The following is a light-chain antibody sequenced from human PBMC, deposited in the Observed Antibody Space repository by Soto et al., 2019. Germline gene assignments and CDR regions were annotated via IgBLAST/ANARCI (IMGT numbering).Light chain of an antibody. CDR2: GAS. V-gene: IGKV3-15*01. Sequence: EIVMTQSPVTLSVSPGERATLSCRASQSVSSDLAWYQQKPGQAPRLLIYGASTRATGIPARFSGSGSGTEFTLSINSLQSEDFAVFYCQQYGSSITFGQGTRLEIK. J-gene: IGKJ5*01. CDR1: QSVSSD. CDR3: QQYGSSIT.